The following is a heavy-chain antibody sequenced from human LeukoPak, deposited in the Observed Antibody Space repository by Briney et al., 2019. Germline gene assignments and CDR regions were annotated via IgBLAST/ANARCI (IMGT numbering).Heavy chain of an antibody. CDR3: ARFGVDYDMDV. D-gene: IGHD3-16*01. Sequence: SETLSLTCTVSGGSISNSDYYWDWIRQPPGKGLEWIGSINYRGSTYYNPSLKSRVTISVDTSKNQLSLKVTSVTGADTAVYYCARFGVDYDMDVWGQGTTVTVSS. J-gene: IGHJ6*02. CDR2: INYRGST. CDR1: GGSISNSDYY. V-gene: IGHV4-39*07.